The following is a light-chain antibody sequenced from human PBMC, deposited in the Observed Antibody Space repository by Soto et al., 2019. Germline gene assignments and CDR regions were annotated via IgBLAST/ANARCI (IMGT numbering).Light chain of an antibody. CDR3: SSYRSGTVV. CDR1: SSDVGGSNY. Sequence: QAVVTQPASVSGSPGQSITISCTGTSSDVGGSNYVSWYQQHPGIAPKLMIYDVTNRPSGVSHRFSGSRSGNTASLTISGLQAEDEADYYCSSYRSGTVVFGGGTKLTVL. CDR2: DVT. V-gene: IGLV2-14*01. J-gene: IGLJ2*01.